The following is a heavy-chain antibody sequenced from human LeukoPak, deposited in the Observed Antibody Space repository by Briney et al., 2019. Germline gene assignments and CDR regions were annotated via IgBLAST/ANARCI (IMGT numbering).Heavy chain of an antibody. CDR1: GYTFTRYG. Sequence: ASVKVSCKASGYTFTRYGISWVRQAPGEGLEWMGWISTNNGEIHYAQKFQGRVTMTTDTSASTAYMELRSLRSDDTAVYYCARVYYDSSGYSLDYWGQETLVTVSS. V-gene: IGHV1-18*01. D-gene: IGHD3-22*01. CDR2: ISTNNGEI. CDR3: ARVYYDSSGYSLDY. J-gene: IGHJ4*02.